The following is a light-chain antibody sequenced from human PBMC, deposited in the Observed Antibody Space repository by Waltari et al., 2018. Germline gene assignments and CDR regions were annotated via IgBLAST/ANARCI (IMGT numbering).Light chain of an antibody. Sequence: EIVMTQSPATLSVSPGERATLSCRASQSISSYVAWYQQRPGQAPRLLIYGASTRATGIPARFSGSGSGTEFTLTISSMQSEDFAVYFCLQYNNWPPRYTFGQGTKLEIK. V-gene: IGKV3-15*01. CDR2: GAS. CDR3: LQYNNWPPRYT. J-gene: IGKJ2*01. CDR1: QSISSY.